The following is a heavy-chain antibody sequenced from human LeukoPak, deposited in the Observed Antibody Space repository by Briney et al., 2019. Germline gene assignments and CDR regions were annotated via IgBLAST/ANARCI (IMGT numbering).Heavy chain of an antibody. D-gene: IGHD3-16*01. CDR3: ARGGYGMDV. J-gene: IGHJ6*02. CDR2: IYSGGDT. CDR1: GFTVTSNY. Sequence: GGSLRHSCAVSGFTVTSNYMSWVRQAPGKGLDWVSVIYSGGDTYYADSVKGRFTISRDDSKNTLILQMNSLRAEDTAVYYCARGGYGMDVWGQGTTVTVSS. V-gene: IGHV3-66*02.